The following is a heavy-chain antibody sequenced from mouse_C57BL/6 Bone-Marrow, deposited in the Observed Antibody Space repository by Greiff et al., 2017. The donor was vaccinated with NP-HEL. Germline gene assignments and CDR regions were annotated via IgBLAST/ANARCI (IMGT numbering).Heavy chain of an antibody. J-gene: IGHJ3*01. CDR2: IHPNSGST. CDR1: GYTFTSYW. Sequence: QVQLKQPGAELVKPGASVKLSCKASGYTFTSYWMHWVKQRPGQGLEWIGMIHPNSGSTNYNEKFKSKATLTVDKSSSTAYMQLSSLTSEDSAVYYCARSYYGNWFAYWGQGTLVTVSA. V-gene: IGHV1-64*01. D-gene: IGHD2-10*01. CDR3: ARSYYGNWFAY.